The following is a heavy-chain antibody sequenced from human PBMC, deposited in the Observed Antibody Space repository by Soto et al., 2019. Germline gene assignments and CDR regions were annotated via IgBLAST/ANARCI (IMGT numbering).Heavy chain of an antibody. Sequence: EVQVLESGGGLVQPGGSLRLSCAASGFTFSSTTMSWVRQAPGKGLEWVSSISASGGTTYYADSVKGRFTISRDNSKNALYLQVSGLQDADTAVYYCADRGWAGSSWTRGWGQGTLVTVCS. V-gene: IGHV3-23*01. CDR1: GFTFSSTT. J-gene: IGHJ1*01. CDR3: ADRGWAGSSWTRG. D-gene: IGHD6-13*01. CDR2: ISASGGTT.